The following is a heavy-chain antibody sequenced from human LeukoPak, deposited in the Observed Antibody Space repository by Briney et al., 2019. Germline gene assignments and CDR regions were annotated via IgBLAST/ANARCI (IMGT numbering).Heavy chain of an antibody. CDR3: ARENSYYDSSGYYFGSGYFDY. V-gene: IGHV4-39*07. Sequence: SETLSLTCTVSGGSISSSSYYWGWIRQPPGKGLEWIGSIYYSGSTYYNPSLKSRVTISVDTSKNQFSLKLSSVTAADTAVYYCARENSYYDSSGYYFGSGYFDYWGQGTLVTVSS. CDR2: IYYSGST. CDR1: GGSISSSSYY. D-gene: IGHD3-22*01. J-gene: IGHJ4*02.